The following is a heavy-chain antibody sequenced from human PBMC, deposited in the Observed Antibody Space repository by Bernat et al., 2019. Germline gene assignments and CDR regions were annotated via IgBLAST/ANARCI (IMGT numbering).Heavy chain of an antibody. CDR3: ARDTGPITMIVSDQYYFDY. CDR1: GFTFSTYA. V-gene: IGHV3-23*01. J-gene: IGHJ4*02. CDR2: ISGSGGTT. Sequence: EVQLLESGGGLVQPGGSLRLSCAASGFTFSTYAVSWVRQAPGKGLECVSAISGSGGTTFYADSVRGRFTISRDNPKNTLYLQMNSLRAEDTAVYYCARDTGPITMIVSDQYYFDYWGQGTLVTVSS. D-gene: IGHD3-22*01.